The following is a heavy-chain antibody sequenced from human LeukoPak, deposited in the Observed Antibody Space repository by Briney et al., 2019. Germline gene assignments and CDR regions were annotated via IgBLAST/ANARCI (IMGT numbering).Heavy chain of an antibody. D-gene: IGHD3-22*01. Sequence: PGGSLRLSCAASGFTFSSYSMNWVRQAPGKGLEWIGSIYYSGSTYYNPSLKSRVTISVDTSKNQFSLKLSSVTAADTAVYYCARRGYYYELADYWGQGTLVTVSS. CDR3: ARRGYYYELADY. J-gene: IGHJ4*02. V-gene: IGHV4-39*01. CDR2: IYYSGST. CDR1: GFTFSSYSMN.